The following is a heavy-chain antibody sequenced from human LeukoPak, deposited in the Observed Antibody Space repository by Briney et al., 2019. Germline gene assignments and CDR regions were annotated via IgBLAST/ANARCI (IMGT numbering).Heavy chain of an antibody. D-gene: IGHD3-10*01. J-gene: IGHJ4*02. CDR1: GFTFRNYG. CDR3: TKEGYYGSGTFPDY. Sequence: GGALRLSCEASGFTFRNYGIHWVRKAPDKGLEWVAVISYDGSDEYYEDYVEVRFDISRDNSKNTLSMQMNSLRADDTALCYCTKEGYYGSGTFPDYWGQGTLVTVYS. CDR2: ISYDGSDE. V-gene: IGHV3-30*18.